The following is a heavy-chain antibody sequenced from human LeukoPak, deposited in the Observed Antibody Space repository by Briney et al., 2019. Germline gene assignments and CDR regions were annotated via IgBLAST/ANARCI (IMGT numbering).Heavy chain of an antibody. J-gene: IGHJ2*01. CDR2: IKQDGSEK. Sequence: GGSLRLSCAASGFTFSTYWMNWVRQGPGKGLEWVANIKQDGSEKYYVDSVKGRFTHSRDSAKNSLYLQMNSLRAEDTAVYYCARAEWSNWYFDLWGRGTLVTVSS. V-gene: IGHV3-7*05. D-gene: IGHD3-3*01. CDR1: GFTFSTYW. CDR3: ARAEWSNWYFDL.